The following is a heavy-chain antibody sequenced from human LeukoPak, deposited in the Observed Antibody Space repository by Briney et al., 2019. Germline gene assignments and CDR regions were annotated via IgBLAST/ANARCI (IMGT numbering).Heavy chain of an antibody. CDR1: GFTFSSYA. Sequence: PGGSLRLSCAASGFTFSSYAMSWVRQAPGKGLEWVSAISGSGGSTYYADSVKGRFTISRDNSKNTLYLQMNSLRAEDTAVYYCAKAGSSGWRRIVGYWGQGTLVTVSS. CDR3: AKAGSSGWRRIVGY. J-gene: IGHJ4*02. CDR2: ISGSGGST. D-gene: IGHD6-19*01. V-gene: IGHV3-23*01.